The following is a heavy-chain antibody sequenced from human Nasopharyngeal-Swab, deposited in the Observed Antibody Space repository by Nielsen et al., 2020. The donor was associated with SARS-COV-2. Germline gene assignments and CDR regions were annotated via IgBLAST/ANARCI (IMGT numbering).Heavy chain of an antibody. CDR1: GFTFSTYA. CDR2: ISGSAGST. Sequence: GESLKISCAASGFTFSTYAMTWVRQAPGKGLEWVSGISGSAGSTYYADFVKGRFTISRDNSTNTLYLQMNSLRAEDTAVYYCAKDRRSSWFEDYDAIDIWGQGTMVTVSS. V-gene: IGHV3-23*01. J-gene: IGHJ3*02. D-gene: IGHD6-13*01. CDR3: AKDRRSSWFEDYDAIDI.